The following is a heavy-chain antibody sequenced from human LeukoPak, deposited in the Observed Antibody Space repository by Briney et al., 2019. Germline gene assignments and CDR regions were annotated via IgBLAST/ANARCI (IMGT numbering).Heavy chain of an antibody. J-gene: IGHJ2*01. D-gene: IGHD6-19*01. Sequence: PSETQSLTCTVSGGSISSYYWGWIRQPPGKGLEWIGYIYYSGSTNYNPSLKSRVTISVDTSKNQFSLKLSSVTAADTAVYYCAREFYGGWYDYWYFDLWGRGTLVTVSS. CDR2: IYYSGST. CDR1: GGSISSYY. CDR3: AREFYGGWYDYWYFDL. V-gene: IGHV4-59*01.